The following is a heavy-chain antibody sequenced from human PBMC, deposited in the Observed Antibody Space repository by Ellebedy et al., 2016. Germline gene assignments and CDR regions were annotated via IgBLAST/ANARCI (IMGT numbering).Heavy chain of an antibody. CDR2: IYYSGST. CDR3: AREWRYYGAVTALDY. Sequence: SETLSLXCTVSGGSISSGGYYWSWIRQHPGKGLEWIGYIYYSGSTYYNPSLKSRVTISVDTSKNQFSLKLSSVTAADTAVYYCAREWRYYGAVTALDYWGQGTLVTVSS. V-gene: IGHV4-31*03. CDR1: GGSISSGGYY. J-gene: IGHJ4*02. D-gene: IGHD1-26*01.